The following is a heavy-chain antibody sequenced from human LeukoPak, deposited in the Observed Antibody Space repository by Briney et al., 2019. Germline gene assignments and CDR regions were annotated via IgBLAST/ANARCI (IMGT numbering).Heavy chain of an antibody. CDR1: GFTFSSYA. CDR3: AREVRGYFPEGQDYYFVY. D-gene: IGHD3-10*01. J-gene: IGHJ4*02. CDR2: ISYDGSNK. Sequence: HPGGSLRLSCAASGFTFSSYAMHWVRQAAGKGPEWVAVISYDGSNKYYADSVKGRFTISSDNSKNTLYLQMNSLRAEDTAVYYCAREVRGYFPEGQDYYFVYWGQGTLVTVSS. V-gene: IGHV3-30*04.